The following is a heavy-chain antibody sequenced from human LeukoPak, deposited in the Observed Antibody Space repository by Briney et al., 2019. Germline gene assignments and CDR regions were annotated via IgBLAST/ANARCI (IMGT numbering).Heavy chain of an antibody. J-gene: IGHJ4*02. Sequence: GGSLRLSCAASGFAFSNYVMSWVRQAPGKGLEWVSSISGSSDNTHYADSAKGRFTISRDNSKNTLFLQMNTLRAEDTAVYYCANWDSGSYTFDYWGQGTLVTVSS. CDR1: GFAFSNYV. V-gene: IGHV3-23*01. D-gene: IGHD1-26*01. CDR2: ISGSSDNT. CDR3: ANWDSGSYTFDY.